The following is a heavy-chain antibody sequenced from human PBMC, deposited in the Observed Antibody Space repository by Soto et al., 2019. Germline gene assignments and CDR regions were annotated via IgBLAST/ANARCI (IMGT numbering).Heavy chain of an antibody. Sequence: LRLSCAASGFTFRSYEMNWVRQAPGKGLEWVSYISSSGSTIYYADSVKGRFTISRDNAKNSLYLQMNSLRAEDTAVYYCARGGYYDSSGPFDYWGQGTLVTVSS. D-gene: IGHD3-22*01. CDR2: ISSSGSTI. J-gene: IGHJ4*02. V-gene: IGHV3-48*03. CDR1: GFTFRSYE. CDR3: ARGGYYDSSGPFDY.